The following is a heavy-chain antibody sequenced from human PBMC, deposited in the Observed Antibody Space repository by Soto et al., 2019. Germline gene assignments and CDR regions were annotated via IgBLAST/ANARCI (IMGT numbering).Heavy chain of an antibody. V-gene: IGHV3-23*01. CDR3: ATFIFFHMKVVT. J-gene: IGHJ5*02. CDR1: GFRFSGYA. Sequence: PGGSLRLSCEASGFRFSGYAMSWVRQAPGKGLEWVASTSGDGDTIYYGDSVKGRFTLSRDNSNNTLFFKMNSLRAGDKAIYYWATFIFFHMKVVTWGQGTPVTVSS. D-gene: IGHD3-3*02. CDR2: TSGDGDTI.